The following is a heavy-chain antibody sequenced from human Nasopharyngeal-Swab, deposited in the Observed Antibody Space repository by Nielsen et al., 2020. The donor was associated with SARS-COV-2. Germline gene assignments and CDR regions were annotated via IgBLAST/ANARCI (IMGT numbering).Heavy chain of an antibody. D-gene: IGHD6-13*01. CDR2: IYHSGST. J-gene: IGHJ4*02. Sequence: SETLSLTCTVSGGSISSSGYYWGWIRQPPGKGLEWIGSIYHSGSTYYNPSLKSRVTISVDTSKNQFSLKLSSVTAADTAVYYCARDWAAAAGTLDYWGQGTLVTVSS. CDR1: GGSISSSGYY. CDR3: ARDWAAAAGTLDY. V-gene: IGHV4-39*07.